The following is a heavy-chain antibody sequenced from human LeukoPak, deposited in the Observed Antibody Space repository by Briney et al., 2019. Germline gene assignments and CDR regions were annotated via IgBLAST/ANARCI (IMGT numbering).Heavy chain of an antibody. CDR3: ARYYDFWSGYYFDY. D-gene: IGHD3-3*01. CDR1: GGSISSYY. V-gene: IGHV4-59*01. Sequence: SETLSLTCTVSGGSISSYYWSWLRQPPGKGLEWIGYIYYSGSTNYNPSLKSRVTISVDTSKNQFSLKLSSVTAADTAVYYCARYYDFWSGYYFDYWGQGTLVTVSS. J-gene: IGHJ4*02. CDR2: IYYSGST.